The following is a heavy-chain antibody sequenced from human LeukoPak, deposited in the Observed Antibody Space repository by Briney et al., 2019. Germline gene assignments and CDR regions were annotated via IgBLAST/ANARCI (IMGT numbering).Heavy chain of an antibody. Sequence: GGSLRLSCAASGFTFSNYGMHWVRQAPGKGLEWVAVIWYSGSNKYYADSVKGRFTISRDNSKNTLYLQMDSLRTEDTAVYYCAKDLTEYSTSPGDFWGQGTLVTVSS. CDR3: AKDLTEYSTSPGDF. CDR2: IWYSGSNK. D-gene: IGHD6-6*01. CDR1: GFTFSNYG. V-gene: IGHV3-30*02. J-gene: IGHJ4*02.